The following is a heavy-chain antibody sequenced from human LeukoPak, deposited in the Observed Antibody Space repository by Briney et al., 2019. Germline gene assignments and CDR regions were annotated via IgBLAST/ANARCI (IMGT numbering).Heavy chain of an antibody. V-gene: IGHV3-48*02. CDR1: RFTFSSYS. J-gene: IGHJ4*02. CDR3: ARIKLDSHWSYDY. Sequence: PGGSLRLSCAASRFTFSSYSMNWVRQAPGKGLEWISYIGSSTSPIYYADSVKGRFTISRDNAENSLYLQMNSLRDEDTAVYYCARIKLDSHWSYDYWGQGTLVTVSS. D-gene: IGHD4-11*01. CDR2: IGSSTSPI.